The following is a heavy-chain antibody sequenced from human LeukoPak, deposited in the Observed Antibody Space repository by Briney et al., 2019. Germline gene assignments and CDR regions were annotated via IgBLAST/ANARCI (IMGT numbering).Heavy chain of an antibody. CDR1: GFTFSSYW. J-gene: IGHJ4*02. CDR2: IKQDGSEK. Sequence: GGTLRLSCAASGFTFSSYWMNWVRQAPGKGLEWVANIKQDGSEKYYVDSVKGRFIISRDNAKNSLYLQMNSLRAEDTAVYYCARDHRGIYSPFDYWGQGTLVTVSS. V-gene: IGHV3-7*01. CDR3: ARDHRGIYSPFDY. D-gene: IGHD2-21*01.